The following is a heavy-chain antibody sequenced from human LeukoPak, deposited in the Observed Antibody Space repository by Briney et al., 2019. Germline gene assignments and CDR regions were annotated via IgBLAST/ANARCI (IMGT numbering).Heavy chain of an antibody. CDR1: GFTFSSYW. V-gene: IGHV3-7*01. CDR2: IKQDGSEK. D-gene: IGHD4-17*01. CDR3: ARDRRWTATTVTYFDY. J-gene: IGHJ4*02. Sequence: GGSLRLSCAASGFTFSSYWMTWVRQAPGKGLEWVANIKQDGSEKYYVDSVRGRFTISRDNTKNSLYLQMNSLRAEDTAVYYCARDRRWTATTVTYFDYWGQGTLVTVSS.